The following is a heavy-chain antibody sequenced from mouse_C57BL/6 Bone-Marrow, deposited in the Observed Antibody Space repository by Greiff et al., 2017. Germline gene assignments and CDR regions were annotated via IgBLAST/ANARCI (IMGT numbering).Heavy chain of an antibody. CDR1: GYSFTDYN. Sequence: VQLQQSGPELVKPGASVKISCKASGYSFTDYNMNWVKQSNGKRLEWLGVINPNYGTTSYNQKFKGKATLTVDKSSSTAYMQLNSLTSEDSAVYYCVRCYDYDYAMDYWGQGTSVTVSS. J-gene: IGHJ4*01. V-gene: IGHV1-39*01. D-gene: IGHD2-4*01. CDR2: INPNYGTT. CDR3: VRCYDYDYAMDY.